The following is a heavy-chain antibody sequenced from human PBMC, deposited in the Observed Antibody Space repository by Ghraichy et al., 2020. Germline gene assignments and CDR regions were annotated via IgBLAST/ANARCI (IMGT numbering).Heavy chain of an antibody. CDR3: ARDSDIVVVSAVPGGMDV. CDR1: GFTFSSYS. J-gene: IGHJ6*02. D-gene: IGHD2-2*01. CDR2: ISSSSSTI. Sequence: GESLNISCAASGFTFSSYSMNWVRQAPRKGLEWVSYISSSSSTIYYADSVKGRFTISRDNAKNSLYLQMNSLRDEDTAVYYCARDSDIVVVSAVPGGMDVWGQGTTVTVSS. V-gene: IGHV3-48*02.